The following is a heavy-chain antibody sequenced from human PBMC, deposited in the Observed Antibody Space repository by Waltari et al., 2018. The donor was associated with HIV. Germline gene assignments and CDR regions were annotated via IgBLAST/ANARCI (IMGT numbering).Heavy chain of an antibody. CDR3: ARGRLRGTADL. V-gene: IGHV4-34*02. CDR2: VSHSGGT. Sequence: QVQLQQWGAGQLKPSETLSLTWGVLGGPFRVYYWSWVGQTPGKGLEWIGEVSHSGGTNYSPALKSRVIIAIDTSNLQFSLNLTSVTAADMGLYYCARGRLRGTADLWGQGARFTFSS. CDR1: GGPFRVYY. J-gene: IGHJ5*02.